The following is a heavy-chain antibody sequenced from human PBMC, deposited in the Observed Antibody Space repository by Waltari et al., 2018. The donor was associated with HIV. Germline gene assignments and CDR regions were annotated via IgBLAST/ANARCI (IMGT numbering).Heavy chain of an antibody. CDR2: IFHNGRT. Sequence: QAHLQQWGAGRLNSSETLSLTCAVYIGALSSHYWSWLRQSPGQGLQWIGEIFHNGRTNYNSSLEGRVTISIDTSKNQFSLRLKSVTAADTSVYYCARGPKGEGSSDYYFDYWGQGTLVTVS. CDR3: ARGPKGEGSSDYYFDY. CDR1: IGALSSHY. V-gene: IGHV4-34*01. D-gene: IGHD6-13*01. J-gene: IGHJ4*02.